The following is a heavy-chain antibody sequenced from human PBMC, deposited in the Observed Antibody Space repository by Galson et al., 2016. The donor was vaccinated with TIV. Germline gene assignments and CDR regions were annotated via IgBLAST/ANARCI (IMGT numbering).Heavy chain of an antibody. CDR2: ISAYNGNT. J-gene: IGHJ6*02. Sequence: SVKVSCKASGYTFTSSGINWVRQVPGQGLEWVGWISAYNGNTTYAQMLQGRVTMTTDTSTSTAYMELRSLRSDDTAVYYCAREYYYYAMDVWGQGTTVTVSS. CDR3: AREYYYYAMDV. CDR1: GYTFTSSG. V-gene: IGHV1-18*01.